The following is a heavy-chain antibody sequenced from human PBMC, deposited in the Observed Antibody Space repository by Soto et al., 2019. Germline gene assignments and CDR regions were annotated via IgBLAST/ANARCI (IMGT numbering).Heavy chain of an antibody. CDR2: ISAYNGNT. Sequence: ASVKVSCKASGYTFTSYGISWVRQAPGQGLEWMGWISAYNGNTNYAQKLQGRVTMTTDTSTSTAYMELRSLRSDDTAVYYCATYDSSGYYPSYWGQGTLVTVSS. J-gene: IGHJ4*02. CDR1: GYTFTSYG. D-gene: IGHD3-22*01. V-gene: IGHV1-18*01. CDR3: ATYDSSGYYPSY.